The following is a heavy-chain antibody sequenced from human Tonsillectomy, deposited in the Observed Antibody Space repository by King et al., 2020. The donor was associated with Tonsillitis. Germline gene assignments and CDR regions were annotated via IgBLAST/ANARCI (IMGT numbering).Heavy chain of an antibody. V-gene: IGHV3-30*04. Sequence: VQLVESGGGVVQPGRSLRLSCAASGFTFSSYAMHWVRQAPGKGLEWVAVISYDGSNKYYADSVKGRFTISRDNSKNTLYLQMNSLRAEDTAVYDCAREGAIVATTTNRRYGMDVWGQGTTVTVSS. CDR1: GFTFSSYA. D-gene: IGHD5-12*01. CDR2: ISYDGSNK. J-gene: IGHJ6*02. CDR3: AREGAIVATTTNRRYGMDV.